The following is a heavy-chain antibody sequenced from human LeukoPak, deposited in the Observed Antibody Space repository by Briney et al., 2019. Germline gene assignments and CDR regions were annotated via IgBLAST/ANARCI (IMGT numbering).Heavy chain of an antibody. CDR3: ARLNYDFWSGVWEGYYMDV. Sequence: GGSLRVSCAASGFTLISYWITWVRPAPRKGVEWVANIWGDGSEKYYVDSVKGRFTISGDNAKNSLYLKVNSLRAEDTAVDYCARLNYDFWSGVWEGYYMDVWGKGTTVTVSS. CDR2: IWGDGSEK. D-gene: IGHD3-3*01. J-gene: IGHJ6*03. V-gene: IGHV3-7*01. CDR1: GFTLISYW.